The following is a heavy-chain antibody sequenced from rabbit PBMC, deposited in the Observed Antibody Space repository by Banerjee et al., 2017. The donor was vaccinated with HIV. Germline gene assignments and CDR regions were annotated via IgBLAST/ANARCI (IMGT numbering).Heavy chain of an antibody. CDR2: IYPDYGST. Sequence: QSLEESGGGLVKPEGSLTLTCKASGFDLSSYYYMCWVRQAPGKGLEWIACIYPDYGSTDYANWVNGRFTISLDNAQNTVFLQMTSLTAADTATYFCTRYATDCGCYVLWGQGTLITVS. J-gene: IGHJ4*01. CDR3: TRYATDCGCYVL. V-gene: IGHV1S43*01. CDR1: GFDLSSYYY. D-gene: IGHD1-1*01.